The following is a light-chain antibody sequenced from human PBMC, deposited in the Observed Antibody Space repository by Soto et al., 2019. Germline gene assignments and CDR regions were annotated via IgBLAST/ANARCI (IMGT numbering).Light chain of an antibody. J-gene: IGKJ2*01. V-gene: IGKV1-5*03. CDR2: KAS. CDR3: QQYDSFPYT. Sequence: DIQMTQSPSTLSASVGDRVSITCRASQSISSWLAWYQQKPGKAPKLLIYKASSLESGVPSKFSGSGSGTEFTLTISSLQPDDFATYYCQQYDSFPYTFGQGTKLEIK. CDR1: QSISSW.